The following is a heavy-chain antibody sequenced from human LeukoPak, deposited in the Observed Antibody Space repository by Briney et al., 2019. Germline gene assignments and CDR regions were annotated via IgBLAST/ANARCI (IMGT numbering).Heavy chain of an antibody. CDR2: SPKDDYDH. CDR1: GFVFTTFG. Sequence: QPGGSLKLSCTTSGFVFTTFGMHWVRQAPGRGLEAVAFSPKDDYDHKYADSVKGRFTISRDKSKNILFLEMNSLTPDDTAIYYCARGLRGPDYWGQGTLVTVSS. D-gene: IGHD3-10*01. CDR3: ARGLRGPDY. J-gene: IGHJ4*02. V-gene: IGHV3-30*02.